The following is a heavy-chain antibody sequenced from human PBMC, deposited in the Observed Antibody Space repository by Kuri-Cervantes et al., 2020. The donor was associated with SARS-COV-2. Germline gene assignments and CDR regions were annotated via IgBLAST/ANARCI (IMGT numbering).Heavy chain of an antibody. CDR3: ARSPVRAAAGIEFDY. D-gene: IGHD6-13*01. Sequence: ASVKVSCKASGYTFTSYAMHWVRQAPGQRLEWMGWINAGNGNTKCSQKFQGRVTITRDTSASTAYMELSSLRSEDTAVYYCARSPVRAAAGIEFDYWGQGTLVTVSS. CDR2: INAGNGNT. V-gene: IGHV1-3*01. CDR1: GYTFTSYA. J-gene: IGHJ4*02.